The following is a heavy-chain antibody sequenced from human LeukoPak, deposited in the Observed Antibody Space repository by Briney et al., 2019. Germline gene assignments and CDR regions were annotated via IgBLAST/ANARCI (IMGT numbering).Heavy chain of an antibody. D-gene: IGHD4-23*01. J-gene: IGHJ4*02. CDR3: ARASGGNFRVKGQYYFDY. CDR1: GVSLSSYY. CDR2: IYYSGST. V-gene: IGHV4-59*01. Sequence: SETLSLTCTVSGVSLSSYYWSWIRQPPGKGLEWIGYIYYSGSTNYNPSLKSRVTISVDTSKNQFSLKLSSVTAADTTVYYCARASGGNFRVKGQYYFDYWGQGTLVTVSS.